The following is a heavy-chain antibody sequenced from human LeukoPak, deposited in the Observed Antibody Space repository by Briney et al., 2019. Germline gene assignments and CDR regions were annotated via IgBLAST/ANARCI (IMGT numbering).Heavy chain of an antibody. D-gene: IGHD3-10*01. CDR3: ARERTAPRFGDFLY. Sequence: SETLSLTCTVSSDSIGRGSYYWSWIRQPAGKRLEWIGRIDASGSTNYNPSLESRVTISIDTSKNQFSLRLSSVTAADTAVYFCARERTAPRFGDFLYWGQGSRVSVSS. V-gene: IGHV4-61*02. CDR2: IDASGST. J-gene: IGHJ4*02. CDR1: SDSIGRGSYY.